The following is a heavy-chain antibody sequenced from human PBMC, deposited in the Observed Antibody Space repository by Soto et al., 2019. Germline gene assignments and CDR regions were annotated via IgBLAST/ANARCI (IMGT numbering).Heavy chain of an antibody. D-gene: IGHD3-10*01. CDR2: IWYDGSNK. V-gene: IGHV3-33*01. CDR1: GFTFSSYG. J-gene: IGHJ6*02. Sequence: GGSLRLSCAASGFTFSSYGMHWVHQAPGKGLEWVAVIWYDGSNKYYADSVKGRFTISRDNSKNTLYLQMNSLRAEDTAVYYCARVGPLWFGYYYYGMDVWGQGTTVTVSS. CDR3: ARVGPLWFGYYYYGMDV.